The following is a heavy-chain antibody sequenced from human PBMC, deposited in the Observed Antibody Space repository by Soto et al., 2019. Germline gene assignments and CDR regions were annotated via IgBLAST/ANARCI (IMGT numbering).Heavy chain of an antibody. Sequence: QVQLQESGPGLVKPSGTLSLTCEFSGGSISSNYWWSWVRQPPVKGVEWIGERYHSGSTNYNPSLRSRLTAAADKCNNKFFLDMTSVTAADKTVYYCARLHIITLGGNVYWHFDIWGQGTMVTVSS. V-gene: IGHV4-4*02. J-gene: IGHJ3*02. D-gene: IGHD3-16*01. CDR2: RYHSGST. CDR1: GGSISSNYW. CDR3: ARLHIITLGGNVYWHFDI.